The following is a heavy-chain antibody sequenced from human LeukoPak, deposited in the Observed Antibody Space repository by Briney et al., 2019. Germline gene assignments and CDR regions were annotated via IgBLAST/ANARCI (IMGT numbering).Heavy chain of an antibody. D-gene: IGHD2-2*01. CDR2: ISSGGSTI. V-gene: IGHV3-48*03. Sequence: GGSLRLSCAASGFTFSSYEMNWVRQAPGKGLEWVSHISSGGSTIYYADSVKGRVTISRDNAKKSLYLQMNSLRAEDTAVYYCARGEGYQLLDAFDIWGQGTMVTVSS. CDR3: ARGEGYQLLDAFDI. J-gene: IGHJ3*02. CDR1: GFTFSSYE.